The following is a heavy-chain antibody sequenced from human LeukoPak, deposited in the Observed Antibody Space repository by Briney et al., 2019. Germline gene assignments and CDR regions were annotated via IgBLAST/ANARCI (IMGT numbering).Heavy chain of an antibody. Sequence: PGGSLRLSCAASGFTFSSYEMNWVRQAPGKGLEWVSYISNSGSTIYYADSVKGRFTISRDNAKKSLYLQMNSLRAEDTAVYYCARDPSGSGSYYQYFDYWGQRTLVTVSS. V-gene: IGHV3-48*03. J-gene: IGHJ4*02. CDR1: GFTFSSYE. CDR3: ARDPSGSGSYYQYFDY. CDR2: ISNSGSTI. D-gene: IGHD3-10*01.